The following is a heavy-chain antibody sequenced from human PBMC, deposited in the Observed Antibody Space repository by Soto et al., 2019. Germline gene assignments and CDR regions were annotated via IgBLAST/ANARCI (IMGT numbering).Heavy chain of an antibody. CDR3: AIRLGYCSGGSCYSAFDI. D-gene: IGHD2-15*01. CDR2: IIPIFGTA. Sequence: QVQLVQSGAEVKQPGSSVKVSCKASGGTFSSYAISWVRQAPGQGLEWMGGIIPIFGTANYAQKFQGRVTITADKSTSTAYMELSSLRSEDTAVDYCAIRLGYCSGGSCYSAFDIWGQGTMVTVSS. V-gene: IGHV1-69*06. CDR1: GGTFSSYA. J-gene: IGHJ3*02.